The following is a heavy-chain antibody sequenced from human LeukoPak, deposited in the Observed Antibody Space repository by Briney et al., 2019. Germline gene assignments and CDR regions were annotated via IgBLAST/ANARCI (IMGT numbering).Heavy chain of an antibody. D-gene: IGHD6-13*01. V-gene: IGHV4-31*03. Sequence: SETLSLTCTVSGGSISSGGYYWSWIRQHPGKGLEWIGYIYYSGSTYYNPSLKSRVTISVDTSKNQFSLKLSSVTAADTAVYYCARHQLGFDAFDIWGQGTMVTVSS. CDR1: GGSISSGGYY. J-gene: IGHJ3*02. CDR2: IYYSGST. CDR3: ARHQLGFDAFDI.